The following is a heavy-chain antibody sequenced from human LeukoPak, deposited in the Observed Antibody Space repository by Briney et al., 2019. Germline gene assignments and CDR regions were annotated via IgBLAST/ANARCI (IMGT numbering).Heavy chain of an antibody. CDR3: ARVLGRDVRSAFDI. J-gene: IGHJ3*02. CDR1: GGSISSYY. V-gene: IGHV4-59*01. CDR2: IYYSGST. Sequence: SETLSLTCTVSGGSISSYYWSWIRQPPGKGLVWIGYIYYSGSTNYNPSLKSRVTISVDTSKNQFSLKLSSVTAADTAVYYCARVLGRDVRSAFDIWGQGTMVTVSS. D-gene: IGHD3-10*02.